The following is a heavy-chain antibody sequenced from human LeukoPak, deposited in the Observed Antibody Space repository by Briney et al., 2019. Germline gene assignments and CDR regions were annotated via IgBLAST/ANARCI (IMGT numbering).Heavy chain of an antibody. CDR1: GFTFSSYW. CDR2: INSDGSST. Sequence: PGGPLRLSCAASGFTFSSYWMHWVRQAPGKGLVWVSRINSDGSSTSYADSVKGRFTISRDNAKNTLYLQMNSLRAEDTAVYYCARMWELRRTDAFDIWGQGTMVTVSS. J-gene: IGHJ3*02. CDR3: ARMWELRRTDAFDI. V-gene: IGHV3-74*01. D-gene: IGHD1-26*01.